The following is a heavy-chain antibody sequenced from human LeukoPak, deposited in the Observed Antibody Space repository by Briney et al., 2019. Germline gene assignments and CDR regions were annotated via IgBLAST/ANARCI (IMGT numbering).Heavy chain of an antibody. J-gene: IGHJ3*02. V-gene: IGHV4-4*02. Sequence: PSETLSLTCAVSGGSISSSNWWSWVRQPPGKGLEWIGEIYHSGSTNYNPSLKSRVTISVDKSKNQFSLKLSSVTAADTAVYYCARDPYYYDSSGYSLGYDAFDIWGQGTMVTVSS. CDR1: GGSISSSNW. D-gene: IGHD3-22*01. CDR2: IYHSGST. CDR3: ARDPYYYDSSGYSLGYDAFDI.